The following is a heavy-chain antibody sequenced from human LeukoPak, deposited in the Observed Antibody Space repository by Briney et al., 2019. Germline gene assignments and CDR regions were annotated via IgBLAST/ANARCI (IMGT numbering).Heavy chain of an antibody. CDR1: GFTFSGSA. CDR3: TKRATDDSSGYYST. V-gene: IGHV3-73*01. Sequence: GGSLRLSCAASGFTFSGSAMHWVRQASGKGLEWVGRIRSKANNYATAYAASVKGRFTISRDDSKNTAYLQMNSLKTEDTAVYYCTKRATDDSSGYYSTWGQGTPVTVSS. J-gene: IGHJ5*02. D-gene: IGHD3-22*01. CDR2: IRSKANNYAT.